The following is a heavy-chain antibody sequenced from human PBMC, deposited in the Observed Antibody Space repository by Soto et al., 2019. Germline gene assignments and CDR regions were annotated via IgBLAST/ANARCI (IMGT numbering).Heavy chain of an antibody. CDR3: ASETD. Sequence: GGSLRLSCAASGFTFSSYAMHWVRQAPGKGLEWVAVISYDGSNKYYADSVKGRFTISRDNSENTLYLQMNSLRVEDTAVYYCASETDWGQGTLVTVSS. V-gene: IGHV3-30-3*01. J-gene: IGHJ1*01. CDR2: ISYDGSNK. CDR1: GFTFSSYA.